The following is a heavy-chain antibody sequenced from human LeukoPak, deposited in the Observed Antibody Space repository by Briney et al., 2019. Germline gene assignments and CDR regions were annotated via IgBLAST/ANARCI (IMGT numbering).Heavy chain of an antibody. CDR2: IIPIFGTA. J-gene: IGHJ3*02. CDR3: ARPTDSDGDHFGLYRAFDI. V-gene: IGHV1-69*13. Sequence: GASVKVSCKASGGTFSSYAISWVRQAPGQGFEWMGGIIPIFGTANYAQKFQGRVTITADESTSTAYMELSSLRSEDTAVYYCARPTDSDGDHFGLYRAFDIWGQGTMVTVSS. D-gene: IGHD4-17*01. CDR1: GGTFSSYA.